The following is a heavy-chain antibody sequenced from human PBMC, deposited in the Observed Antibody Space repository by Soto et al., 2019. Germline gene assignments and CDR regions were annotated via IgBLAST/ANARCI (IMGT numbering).Heavy chain of an antibody. Sequence: ASVKVSCKVSGYTLTELSMHWVRQAPGKGLEWMGGFDPEDGETIYAQKFQGGVTMTRNTSISTAYMELSSLRSEDTAVYYCARGRQYSSSFDYYYYYGMDVWGQGTTVTVSS. CDR2: FDPEDGET. V-gene: IGHV1-24*01. D-gene: IGHD6-13*01. CDR1: GYTLTELS. J-gene: IGHJ6*02. CDR3: ARGRQYSSSFDYYYYYGMDV.